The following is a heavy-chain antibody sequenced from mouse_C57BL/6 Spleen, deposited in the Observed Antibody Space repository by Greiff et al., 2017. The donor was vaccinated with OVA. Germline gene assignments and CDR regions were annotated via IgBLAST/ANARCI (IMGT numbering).Heavy chain of an antibody. J-gene: IGHJ4*01. CDR1: GFTFSSYG. Sequence: DVKLVESGGDLVKPGGSLKLSCAASGFTFSSYGMSWVRQTPDQRLEWVATISSGGSYTYYPDSVKGRFTISRDNAKNTLYLQMSSLKSEDTAMYYCARHAITTVVGAMDYWGQGTSVTVSS. D-gene: IGHD1-1*01. CDR3: ARHAITTVVGAMDY. V-gene: IGHV5-6*02. CDR2: ISSGGSYT.